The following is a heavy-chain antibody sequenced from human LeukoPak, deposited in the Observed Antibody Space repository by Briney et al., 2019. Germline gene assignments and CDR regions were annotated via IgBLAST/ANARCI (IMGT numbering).Heavy chain of an antibody. Sequence: SETLSLTCTVSGGSISSSSYYWGWIRQPPGKGLEWIGSIYYSGSTYYNPSLKSRVTIPVDTSKNQFSLKLSSVTAADTAVYYCARQGLTYYDILTGYRRSYFDYWGQGTLVTVSS. V-gene: IGHV4-39*01. CDR1: GGSISSSSYY. CDR3: ARQGLTYYDILTGYRRSYFDY. CDR2: IYYSGST. D-gene: IGHD3-9*01. J-gene: IGHJ4*02.